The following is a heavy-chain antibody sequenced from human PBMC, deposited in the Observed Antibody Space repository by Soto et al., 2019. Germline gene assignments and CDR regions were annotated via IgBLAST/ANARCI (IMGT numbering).Heavy chain of an antibody. J-gene: IGHJ6*02. V-gene: IGHV4-59*01. Sequence: PSETLSLTCTVSGGSISSYYWSWIRQPPGKGLEWIGYIYYSGSTNYNPSLRSRVTISVDTSKNQFSLKLSSVTAADTAVYYCARDSIWXGELLGPFDYYYYGMDVWGQGTTVTVSS. CDR2: IYYSGST. CDR3: ARDSIWXGELLGPFDYYYYGMDV. D-gene: IGHD3-10*01. CDR1: GGSISSYY.